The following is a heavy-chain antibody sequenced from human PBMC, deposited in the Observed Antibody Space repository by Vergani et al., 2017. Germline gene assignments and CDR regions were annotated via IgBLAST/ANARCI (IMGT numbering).Heavy chain of an antibody. Sequence: QVQLQQWGAGLLKPSETLSLTCAVYGGSFSGYYWSWIRQPPGKGLEWNGEINHSGSTNYNPSLKSRVTIAVDKSKNQFSLKLSSVTAADTAVYYCAIALGYCSSTSCHGADYWGQGTLVTVSS. J-gene: IGHJ4*02. CDR1: GGSFSGYY. V-gene: IGHV4-34*01. CDR3: AIALGYCSSTSCHGADY. D-gene: IGHD2-2*01. CDR2: INHSGST.